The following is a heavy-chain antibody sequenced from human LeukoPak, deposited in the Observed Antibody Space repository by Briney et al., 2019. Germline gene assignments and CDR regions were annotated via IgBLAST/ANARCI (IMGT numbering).Heavy chain of an antibody. Sequence: PSETLSLTCTVSGGSISSYYWSWSRQPAGKGLEWIGRIYTSGSTNYNPSLKSRVTMSVDTSKNQFSLKLSSVTAADTAVYYCARDRDYGGKGWFDPWGQGTLVTVSS. D-gene: IGHD4-23*01. CDR2: IYTSGST. V-gene: IGHV4-4*07. J-gene: IGHJ5*02. CDR1: GGSISSYY. CDR3: ARDRDYGGKGWFDP.